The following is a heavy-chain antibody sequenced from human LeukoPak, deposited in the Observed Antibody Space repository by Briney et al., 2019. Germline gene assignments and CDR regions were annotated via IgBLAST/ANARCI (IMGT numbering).Heavy chain of an antibody. D-gene: IGHD4-17*01. V-gene: IGHV4-61*08. J-gene: IGHJ3*02. CDR1: GXSISSGGYY. CDR2: IYYSGST. CDR3: ARHGTTLDAFDI. Sequence: SETLSLTCTVSGXSISSGGYYWSWIRQPPGKGLEWIGYIYYSGSTNYNPSLKSRVTISVDTSKNQFSLKLSSVTAADTAVYYCARHGTTLDAFDIWGQGTMVTVSS.